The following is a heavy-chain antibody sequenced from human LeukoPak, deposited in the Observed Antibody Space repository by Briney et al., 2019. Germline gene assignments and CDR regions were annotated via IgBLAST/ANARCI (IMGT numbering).Heavy chain of an antibody. J-gene: IGHJ5*02. CDR3: ATHLGGDWFDP. Sequence: SETLSLTCAVYGGSFSGYYWSWIRQPAGKGLEWIGEINHSGSTNYNPSLKSRVTISVDTSKNQFSLKLSSVTAADTAVYYCATHLGGDWFDPWGQGTLVTVSS. D-gene: IGHD2-21*01. CDR2: INHSGST. V-gene: IGHV4-34*01. CDR1: GGSFSGYY.